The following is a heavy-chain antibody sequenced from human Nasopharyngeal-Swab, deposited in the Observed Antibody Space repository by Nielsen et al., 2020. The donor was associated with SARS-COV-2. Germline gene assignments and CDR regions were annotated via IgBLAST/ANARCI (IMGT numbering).Heavy chain of an antibody. D-gene: IGHD5-12*01. V-gene: IGHV5-51*01. J-gene: IGHJ6*02. CDR3: VRPEGVATSFKCYFQYGMDV. Sequence: GESLKISCKGSGYSFTSYWIAWVRQMPGKGLEWMGIIYPRDSDTRYSPSFQGQVTISADKSISTAYLQWSSLKASDTAMYYCVRPEGVATSFKCYFQYGMDVWGQGTMVTVPS. CDR1: GYSFTSYW. CDR2: IYPRDSDT.